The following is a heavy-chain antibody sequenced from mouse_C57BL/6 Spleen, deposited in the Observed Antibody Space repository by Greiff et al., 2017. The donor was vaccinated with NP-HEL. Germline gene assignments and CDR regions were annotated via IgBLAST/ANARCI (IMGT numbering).Heavy chain of an antibody. V-gene: IGHV1-81*01. J-gene: IGHJ3*01. CDR3: ARDYGSSLGVFAD. Sequence: QVQLQQSGAELARPGASVKLSCKASGYTFTSYGISWVKQRTGQGLEWIGEIYPRSGNTYYNEKFKGKATLTADKSSSTAYMELRSLTSEDSAVYFCARDYGSSLGVFADWGQGTLVTVAA. D-gene: IGHD1-1*01. CDR2: IYPRSGNT. CDR1: GYTFTSYG.